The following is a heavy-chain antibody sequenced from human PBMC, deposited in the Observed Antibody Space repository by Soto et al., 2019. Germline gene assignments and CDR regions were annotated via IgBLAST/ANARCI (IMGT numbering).Heavy chain of an antibody. Sequence: QVQLVQSGAEVKKPGTSVKVSCKASGGTFSSYAISWGRQAPGQGLEWMGGIIPIFGTANYAQNFQGRVTITADESTGTAYMELSSLRSEDTAVYYCATARGEVIAATPGYWGQGTLVTVSS. CDR3: ATARGEVIAATPGY. J-gene: IGHJ4*02. CDR1: GGTFSSYA. V-gene: IGHV1-69*01. CDR2: IIPIFGTA. D-gene: IGHD2-15*01.